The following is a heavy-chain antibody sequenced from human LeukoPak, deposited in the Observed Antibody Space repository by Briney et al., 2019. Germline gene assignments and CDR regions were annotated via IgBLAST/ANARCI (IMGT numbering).Heavy chain of an antibody. CDR3: ARCTASCYANAFDV. V-gene: IGHV3-23*01. CDR2: INGGGDAT. D-gene: IGHD2-2*01. J-gene: IGHJ3*01. Sequence: GGSLRLSCAASGFSFNNNAMSWVRQAPGKGLEWVSAINGGGDATEYADSVKGRFTISRDNSKKTLYLQMNSLRPEDTSVYYCARCTASCYANAFDVWGQGTLLTVSS. CDR1: GFSFNNNA.